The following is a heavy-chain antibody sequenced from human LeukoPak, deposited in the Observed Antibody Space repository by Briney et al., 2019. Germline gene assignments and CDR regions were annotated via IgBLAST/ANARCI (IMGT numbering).Heavy chain of an antibody. CDR1: GFTFGDYA. Sequence: TGGSLRLSCTASGFTFGDYAMSWVRQAPGKGLEWVGFIRSKPYGGTTEYAASVKGRFTISRDDSESIAYLQMNSLKTEDTAVYYCTLCGVGDCYTFDYWGQGTLVTVSS. J-gene: IGHJ4*02. CDR2: IRSKPYGGTT. CDR3: TLCGVGDCYTFDY. V-gene: IGHV3-49*04. D-gene: IGHD2-21*02.